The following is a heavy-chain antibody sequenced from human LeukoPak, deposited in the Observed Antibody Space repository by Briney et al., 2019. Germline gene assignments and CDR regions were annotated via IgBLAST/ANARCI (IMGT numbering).Heavy chain of an antibody. CDR1: GFTVSSNY. CDR2: IYSGGST. CDR3: ARALVAGVTLNALDI. D-gene: IGHD2-15*01. Sequence: GGSLRLSCAASGFTVSSNYMSWVRQAPGKGLEWVSLIYSGGSTYYADSVKGRFTISRDNAKKTLYVQMNSLRAEDTAVYYCARALVAGVTLNALDIWGQGTMVTVSS. V-gene: IGHV3-53*01. J-gene: IGHJ3*02.